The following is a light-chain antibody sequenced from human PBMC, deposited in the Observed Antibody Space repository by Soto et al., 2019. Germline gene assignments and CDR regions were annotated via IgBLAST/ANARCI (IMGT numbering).Light chain of an antibody. Sequence: EIVMTQSPATLSVSPGERATLSCRASQSVSSNLAWSQQKPGQAPRLLIYGASTRATGIPARFSGSGSGTEFTLTISSLQSEEFSVYYCQQYNNWPPTFGGGTKVEIK. CDR3: QQYNNWPPT. CDR1: QSVSSN. J-gene: IGKJ4*01. CDR2: GAS. V-gene: IGKV3-15*01.